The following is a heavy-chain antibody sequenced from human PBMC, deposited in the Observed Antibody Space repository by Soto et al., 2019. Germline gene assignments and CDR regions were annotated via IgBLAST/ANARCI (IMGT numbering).Heavy chain of an antibody. D-gene: IGHD1-7*01. CDR3: ARDLGITGTTGNYGMDV. Sequence: PSETLSLTCTVSGGSISSGDYYWSWIRQPPGKGLEWIGYIYYSGSTYYNPSLKSRVTISVDTSKNQFPLKLSSETAADTAVYYCARDLGITGTTGNYGMDVWGQGTTVTVSS. CDR2: IYYSGST. V-gene: IGHV4-30-4*01. J-gene: IGHJ6*02. CDR1: GGSISSGDYY.